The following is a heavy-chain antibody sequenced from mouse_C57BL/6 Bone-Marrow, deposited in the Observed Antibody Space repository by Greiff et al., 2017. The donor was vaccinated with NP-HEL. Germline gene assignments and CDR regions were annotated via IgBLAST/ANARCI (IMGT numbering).Heavy chain of an antibody. J-gene: IGHJ2*01. D-gene: IGHD1-1*01. CDR3: ARGDYYGSSPYYVDY. CDR1: GYTFTSYW. V-gene: IGHV1-52*01. Sequence: VQLQQPGAELVRPGSSVKLSCKASGYTFTSYWMHWVKQRPIQGLEWIGNIDPSDSETHYNQKFKDKATLTVDKSSSTAYMQLSSLTSEDSAVYYCARGDYYGSSPYYVDYWGQGTTLTVTS. CDR2: IDPSDSET.